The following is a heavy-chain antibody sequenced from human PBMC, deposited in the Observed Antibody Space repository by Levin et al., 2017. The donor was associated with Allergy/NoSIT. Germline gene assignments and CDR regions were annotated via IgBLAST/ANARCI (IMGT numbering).Heavy chain of an antibody. J-gene: IGHJ6*02. CDR3: AGGVAAAGPYYYYYYGMDV. V-gene: IGHV3-33*01. Sequence: PGGSLRLSCAASGFTFSSYGMHWVRQAPGKGLEWVAVIWYDGSNKYYADSVKGRFTISRDNSKNTLYLQMNSLRAEDTAVYYCAGGVAAAGPYYYYYYGMDVWGQGTPVTVSS. CDR2: IWYDGSNK. CDR1: GFTFSSYG. D-gene: IGHD6-13*01.